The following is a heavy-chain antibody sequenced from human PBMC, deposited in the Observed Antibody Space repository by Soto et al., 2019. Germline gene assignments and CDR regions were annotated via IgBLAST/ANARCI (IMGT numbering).Heavy chain of an antibody. Sequence: SETLSLTCAVSGGSISSGGYSWGWIRQPPGKGLEWIGYIYHSGSTYYNPSLKSRVTISVDRSKNQFSLKLSSVTAADTAVYYCARVAPRGIAAAESWWFDPWGQGTLVTVSS. V-gene: IGHV4-30-2*01. CDR3: ARVAPRGIAAAESWWFDP. CDR1: GGSISSGGYS. CDR2: IYHSGST. D-gene: IGHD6-13*01. J-gene: IGHJ5*02.